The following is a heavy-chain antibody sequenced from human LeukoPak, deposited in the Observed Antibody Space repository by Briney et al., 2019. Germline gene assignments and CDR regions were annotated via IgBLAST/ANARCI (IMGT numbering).Heavy chain of an antibody. CDR1: GFTFSSYA. Sequence: PGGSLRLSCAASGFTFSSYAMHWVRQAPGKGLEWVAVISYDGSNKYYADSVKGRFTISRDNSKNTLYLQMNSLRAEDTAVYYCARWGDYDILTGYYNDAFDIWGQGTMVTVSS. D-gene: IGHD3-9*01. CDR2: ISYDGSNK. V-gene: IGHV3-30-3*01. CDR3: ARWGDYDILTGYYNDAFDI. J-gene: IGHJ3*02.